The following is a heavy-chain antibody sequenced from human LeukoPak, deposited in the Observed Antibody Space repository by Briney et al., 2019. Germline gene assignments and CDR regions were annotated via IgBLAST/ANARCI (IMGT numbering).Heavy chain of an antibody. CDR1: GFTFSSYG. CDR2: IRYDGSNK. D-gene: IGHD2-15*01. V-gene: IGHV3-30*02. CDR3: AKDKDIVVVVAATPLDY. J-gene: IGHJ4*02. Sequence: PGGSLRLSCAASGFTFSSYGMHWVRQAPGKGLEWVAFIRYDGSNKYHADSVKGRFTISRDNSKNTLYLQMNSLRAEDTAVYYCAKDKDIVVVVAATPLDYWGQGTLVTVSS.